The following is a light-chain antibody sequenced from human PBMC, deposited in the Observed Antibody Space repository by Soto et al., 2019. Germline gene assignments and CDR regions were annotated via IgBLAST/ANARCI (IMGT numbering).Light chain of an antibody. CDR2: AAS. J-gene: IGKJ4*01. V-gene: IGKV1-27*01. Sequence: DIQMIQSPSSLSASVGDRVTITCRANQDISNYLAWYQQKPGKVPKLLISAASTLQSRVPSRFSGSGSGTDFTLTISSLQPEDVATYYCQKYNTTPLTFGGGTKVEIK. CDR3: QKYNTTPLT. CDR1: QDISNY.